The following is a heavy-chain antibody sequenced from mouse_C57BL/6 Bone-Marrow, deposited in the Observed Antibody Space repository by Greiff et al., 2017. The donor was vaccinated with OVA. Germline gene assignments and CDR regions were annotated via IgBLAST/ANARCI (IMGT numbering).Heavy chain of an antibody. D-gene: IGHD1-1*01. J-gene: IGHJ1*03. V-gene: IGHV5-17*01. CDR2: ISSGSSTI. CDR1: GFTFSDYG. Sequence: EVKLVESGGGLVKPGGSLKLSCAASGFTFSDYGMHWVRQAPEKGLEWVAYISSGSSTIYYADTVKGRFTITRYNAKNTLFLHMTSLRSEDTAMYYCARPHYYGSSHWYFDVWGTGTTVTVSS. CDR3: ARPHYYGSSHWYFDV.